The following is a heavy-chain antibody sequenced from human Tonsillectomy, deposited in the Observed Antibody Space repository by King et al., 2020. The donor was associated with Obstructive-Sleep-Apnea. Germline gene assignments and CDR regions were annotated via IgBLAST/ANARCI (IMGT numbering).Heavy chain of an antibody. J-gene: IGHJ2*01. V-gene: IGHV4-59*12. CDR2: IYYSGYT. Sequence: LQLQESGPGLVKPSETLSLTCTVSGGSISSYYWSWIRQPPGKGLEWIGYIYYSGYTDYNPSLKSRVTISVDTSKNQFFLILNSVTAADTAVYFCARDGYQSKGYFDLWGRGTLVTVSS. CDR1: GGSISSYY. D-gene: IGHD5-12*01. CDR3: ARDGYQSKGYFDL.